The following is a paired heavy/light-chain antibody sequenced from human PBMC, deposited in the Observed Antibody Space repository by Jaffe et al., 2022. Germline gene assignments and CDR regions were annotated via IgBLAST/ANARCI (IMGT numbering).Heavy chain of an antibody. CDR1: GFTFSSYA. Sequence: EVQLLESGGGLVQPGGSLRLSCAASGFTFSSYAMSWVRQAPGKGLEWVSAISGSGGSTYYADSVKGRFTISRDNSKNTLYLQMNSLRAEDTAVYYCAKDPGGLGTRIHDYGDYSSKGSFDYWGQGTLVTVSS. CDR3: AKDPGGLGTRIHDYGDYSSKGSFDY. V-gene: IGHV3-23*01. J-gene: IGHJ4*02. CDR2: ISGSGGST. D-gene: IGHD4-17*01.
Light chain of an antibody. CDR2: AAS. V-gene: IGKV1-8*01. J-gene: IGKJ4*01. CDR1: QGISSY. Sequence: AIRMTQSPSSFSASTGDRVTITCRASQGISSYLAWYQQKPGKAPKLLIYAASTLQSGVPSRFSGSGSGTDFTLTISCLQSEDFATYYCQQYYSYPRTFGGGTKVEIK. CDR3: QQYYSYPRT.